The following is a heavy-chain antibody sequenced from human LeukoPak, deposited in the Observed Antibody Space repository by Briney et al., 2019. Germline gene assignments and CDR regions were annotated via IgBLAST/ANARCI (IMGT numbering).Heavy chain of an antibody. D-gene: IGHD2-8*01. CDR1: EFSVGSNY. J-gene: IGHJ1*01. V-gene: IGHV3-66*02. CDR2: IYSGGST. CDR3: ARANPVLMVSKYFQH. Sequence: GGSLRLSCAASEFSVGSNYMTWVRQAPGKGLEWVSLIYSGGSTYYADSVKGRFTISRDNSKNTLYLQMNSLRAEDTAVYYCARANPVLMVSKYFQHWGQGTLVTVSS.